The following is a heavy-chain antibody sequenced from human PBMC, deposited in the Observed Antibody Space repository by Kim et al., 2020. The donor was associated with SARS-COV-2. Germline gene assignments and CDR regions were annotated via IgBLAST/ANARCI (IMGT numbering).Heavy chain of an antibody. J-gene: IGHJ4*02. CDR1: GYTFTSYG. D-gene: IGHD3-22*01. CDR3: AREVYYDSSGSTSDY. Sequence: ASVKVSCKASGYTFTSYGISWVRQAPGQGLEWMGWISAYNGNTNYAQKLQGRVTMTTDTSTSTAYMELRSLRSDDTAVYYCAREVYYDSSGSTSDYWGQGTLVTVSS. V-gene: IGHV1-18*01. CDR2: ISAYNGNT.